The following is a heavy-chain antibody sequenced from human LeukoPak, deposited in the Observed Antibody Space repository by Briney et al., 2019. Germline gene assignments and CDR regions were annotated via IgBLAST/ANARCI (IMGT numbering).Heavy chain of an antibody. CDR3: AKDGGLWVSAHWGDS. J-gene: IGHJ4*02. CDR2: ITTSDGNT. CDR1: GFTFSSYT. D-gene: IGHD7-27*01. Sequence: GGSLRLSCAASGFTFSSYTMSWVRQAPGKGLEWVSTITTSDGNTYYADSVKGRFTVSRDNSKNTLFLQMNSLRAEDTAVYYCAKDGGLWVSAHWGDSWGRGTLVTVPS. V-gene: IGHV3-23*01.